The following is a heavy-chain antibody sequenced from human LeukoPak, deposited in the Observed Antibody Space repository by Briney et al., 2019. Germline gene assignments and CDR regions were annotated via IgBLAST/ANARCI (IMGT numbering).Heavy chain of an antibody. CDR3: ALEPYDFWSGYYLGV. Sequence: PGGSLRLSCAASGFTFSSYWMSWVRQAPGKGLEWVANIKQDGSEKYYVDSVKGRFTISRDNAKNSLYLQMNSLRAEDTAVYYCALEPYDFWSGYYLGVWGKGTTVTVSS. D-gene: IGHD3-3*01. J-gene: IGHJ6*04. CDR1: GFTFSSYW. V-gene: IGHV3-7*01. CDR2: IKQDGSEK.